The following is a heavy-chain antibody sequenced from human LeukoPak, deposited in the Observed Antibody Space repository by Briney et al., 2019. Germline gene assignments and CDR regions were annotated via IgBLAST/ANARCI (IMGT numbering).Heavy chain of an antibody. D-gene: IGHD3-10*01. J-gene: IGHJ6*02. CDR1: GGSLGSGSYY. CDR2: IYYTGST. CDR3: ARDEPLFDGSGSWPPSYGMDV. Sequence: RPSETLSLTCSVSGGSLGSGSYYWSWIHQHPGKGLEWIGYIYYTGSTYYNPSLKSRVTISADTSKNQFSLKLSSVNAADTAVYYCARDEPLFDGSGSWPPSYGMDVWGRGTTVTVSS. V-gene: IGHV4-31*03.